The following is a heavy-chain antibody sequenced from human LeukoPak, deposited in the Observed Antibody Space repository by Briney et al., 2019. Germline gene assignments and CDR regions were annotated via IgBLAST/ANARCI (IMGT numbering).Heavy chain of an antibody. CDR2: ISTYNGDT. V-gene: IGHV1-18*01. J-gene: IGHJ4*02. Sequence: ASVTVSCKTSGYIFTHYALIWVRQAPGQRLEWVGWISTYNGDTKYSPKFEDRVTMTMDTSTTTASLEVKSLRSDDTAVYFCARNYYNNGGFPEYYLDFWGQGTLVTVSS. CDR1: GYIFTHYA. CDR3: ARNYYNNGGFPEYYLDF. D-gene: IGHD3-22*01.